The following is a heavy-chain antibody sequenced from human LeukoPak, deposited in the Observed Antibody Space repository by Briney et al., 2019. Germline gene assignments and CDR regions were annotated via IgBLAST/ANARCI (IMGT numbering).Heavy chain of an antibody. CDR1: GGSFSGYY. V-gene: IGHV4-34*01. D-gene: IGHD3-10*01. J-gene: IGHJ6*04. CDR2: INHSGST. Sequence: SETLSLTCAVYGGSFSGYYWSWIRQPPGKGLEWIGEINHSGSTNYNPSLKSRVTISVDTSKNQFSLKLSSVTAADTAVYYCARTHYYGSGSYYNLRYYYGVDVWGKGTTVTVSS. CDR3: ARTHYYGSGSYYNLRYYYGVDV.